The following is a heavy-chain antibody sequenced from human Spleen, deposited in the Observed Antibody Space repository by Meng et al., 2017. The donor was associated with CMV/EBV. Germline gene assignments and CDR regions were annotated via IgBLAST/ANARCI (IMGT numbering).Heavy chain of an antibody. CDR3: ARVTTIFGVVLGLDY. CDR2: ISSSGSTI. CDR1: GFTFSSYA. Sequence: GGSLRLSCAASGFTFSSYAMSWVRQAPGKGLEWVSYISSSGSTIYYADSVKGRFTISRDNAKNSLYLQMNSLRAEDTAVYYCARVTTIFGVVLGLDYWGQGTLVTVSS. D-gene: IGHD3-3*01. V-gene: IGHV3-48*03. J-gene: IGHJ4*02.